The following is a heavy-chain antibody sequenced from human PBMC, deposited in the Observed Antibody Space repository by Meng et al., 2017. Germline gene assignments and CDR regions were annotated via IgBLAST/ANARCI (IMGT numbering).Heavy chain of an antibody. V-gene: IGHV4-4*03. J-gene: IGHJ4*02. D-gene: IGHD2-15*01. Sequence: QGHCRGAAPGVVKPPGTLSLTGAVSGGSISSSNWWSWVRQPPGKGLEWIGEIYHSGSTNYNPSLKSRVTISVDKSKNQFSLKLSSVTAADTAVYYCARVVAATTLFLDYWGQGTLVTVSS. CDR1: GGSISSSNW. CDR3: ARVVAATTLFLDY. CDR2: IYHSGST.